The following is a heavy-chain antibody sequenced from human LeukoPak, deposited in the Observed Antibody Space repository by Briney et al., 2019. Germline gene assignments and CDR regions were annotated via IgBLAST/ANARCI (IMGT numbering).Heavy chain of an antibody. Sequence: GGSLRLSCAASGFTVSSNYMRWVRHAPGGGLEWGSHIYSGGDTYYADSVKGRFTRSRDNSKNTLYLQMDSLRAEDTALYYCATRYCSSGSCYRGAFDIWGQWTMVTVSS. J-gene: IGHJ3*02. V-gene: IGHV3-66*02. CDR2: IYSGGDT. CDR3: ATRYCSSGSCYRGAFDI. CDR1: GFTVSSNY. D-gene: IGHD2-15*01.